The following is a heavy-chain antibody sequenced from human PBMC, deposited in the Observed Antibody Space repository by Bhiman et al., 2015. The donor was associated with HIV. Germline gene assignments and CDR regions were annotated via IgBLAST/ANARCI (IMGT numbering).Heavy chain of an antibody. CDR1: GFTVSDNY. V-gene: IGHV3-66*01. CDR2: IYSGGST. CDR3: AGDSDDGDYLFS. J-gene: IGHJ5*02. D-gene: IGHD4-17*01. Sequence: EVQLVESGGGLVQPGGSLRLSCAASGFTVSDNYMYWVRQAPGKGLEWVSVIYSGGSTYYAESVKGRFIISRDKSKNTLSLQMNSLTAEDTGVFYXAGDSDDGDYLFSXGQGRWSPSPQ.